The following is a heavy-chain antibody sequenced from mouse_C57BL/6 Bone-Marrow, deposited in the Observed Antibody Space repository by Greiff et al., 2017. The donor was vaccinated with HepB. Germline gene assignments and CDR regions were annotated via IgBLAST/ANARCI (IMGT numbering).Heavy chain of an antibody. D-gene: IGHD1-1*01. J-gene: IGHJ3*01. CDR1: GYAFTNYL. CDR3: ARGDYGSSPFAY. V-gene: IGHV1-54*01. Sequence: QVQLQQSGAELVRPGTSVKVSCKASGYAFTNYLIEWVKQRPGQGLEWIGVINPGSGGTNYNEKFKGKATLTADKSSSTAYMQLSSLTSEDSAVYFCARGDYGSSPFAYWGQGTLVTVSA. CDR2: INPGSGGT.